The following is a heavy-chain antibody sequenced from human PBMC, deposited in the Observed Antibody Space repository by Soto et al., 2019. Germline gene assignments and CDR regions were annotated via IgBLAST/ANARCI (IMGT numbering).Heavy chain of an antibody. CDR3: ARGGTGDYVYYYYYYMDV. CDR2: IYYSGST. CDR1: GGSISSYY. V-gene: IGHV4-59*01. D-gene: IGHD4-17*01. Sequence: SETLSLTCTVSGGSISSYYWSWIRQPPGKGLEWIGYIYYSGSTNYNPSLKSRVTISVDTSKNQFSLKLSSVTAVDTAVYYCARGGTGDYVYYYYYYMDVWGKGTTVTVSS. J-gene: IGHJ6*03.